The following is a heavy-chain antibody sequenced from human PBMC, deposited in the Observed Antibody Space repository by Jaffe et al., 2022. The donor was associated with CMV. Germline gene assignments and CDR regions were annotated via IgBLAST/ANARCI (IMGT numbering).Heavy chain of an antibody. J-gene: IGHJ4*02. V-gene: IGHV4-39*01. CDR2: VYYSGNT. CDR1: GGSISIVNYY. Sequence: QLQLQESGPGLVKPSETLSLTCTVSGGSISIVNYYWGWIRQPPGRGLEWIGSVYYSGNTNYNPSLKGRVTISVDRSKNQFSLRLNSMTAADTALYYCVRRTAAPYIGFDHWGQGTPVTVSS. CDR3: VRRTAAPYIGFDH. D-gene: IGHD6-13*01.